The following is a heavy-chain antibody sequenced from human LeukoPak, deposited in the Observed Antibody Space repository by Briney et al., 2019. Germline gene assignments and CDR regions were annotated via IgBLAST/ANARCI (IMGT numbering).Heavy chain of an antibody. CDR3: ARVSLSGSYYYAFDI. D-gene: IGHD1-26*01. V-gene: IGHV3-66*02. Sequence: GGSLRLSCAASGFTVSSNYMSWVRQAPGKGLEWVSVIYSGGSTYYADSVTGRFTISRDNSKNTLYLQMNSLRAEDTAVYYCARVSLSGSYYYAFDIWGQGTMVTVSS. J-gene: IGHJ3*02. CDR1: GFTVSSNY. CDR2: IYSGGST.